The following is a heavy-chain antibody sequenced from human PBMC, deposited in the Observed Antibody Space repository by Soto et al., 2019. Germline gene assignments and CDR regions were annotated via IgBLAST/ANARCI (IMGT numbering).Heavy chain of an antibody. CDR1: GYTFTSYY. Sequence: ASVKVSCKASGYTFTSYYMHCVRQAPGQGLEWMGIINPSGGSTSYAQKFQGRVTMTRDTSTSTVYMELSSLRSEDTAVYYCARGYYDSSGYPDAFDIWGQGTMVTVSS. J-gene: IGHJ3*02. CDR3: ARGYYDSSGYPDAFDI. V-gene: IGHV1-46*01. CDR2: INPSGGST. D-gene: IGHD3-22*01.